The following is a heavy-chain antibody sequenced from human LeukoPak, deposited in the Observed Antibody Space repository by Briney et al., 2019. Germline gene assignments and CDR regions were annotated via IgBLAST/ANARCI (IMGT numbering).Heavy chain of an antibody. CDR1: GGSISSSNW. V-gene: IGHV3-7*02. Sequence: ASETLSLTCAVSGGSISSSNWWSWVRQAPGKGLEWVASIKEDGNRKNYVDSVKGRFTISRDNAKNSLYLQMNSLRVEDTAFYYCANVQNGYWGQGTLLTVSS. J-gene: IGHJ4*02. CDR2: IKEDGNRK. CDR3: ANVQNGY. D-gene: IGHD6-6*01.